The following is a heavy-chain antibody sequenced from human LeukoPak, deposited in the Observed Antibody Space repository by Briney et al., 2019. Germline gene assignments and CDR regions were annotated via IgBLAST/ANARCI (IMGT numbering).Heavy chain of an antibody. D-gene: IGHD6-13*01. CDR1: GFTFSSYA. CDR2: ISYDGSNK. Sequence: GGSLRLSCAASGFTFSSYAMHWVRQAPGKGLEWVAVISYDGSNKYYADSVKGRFTISRDNSKNTLYLQMNSLRAEDTAVYYCARDPIAAAGADVFDIWGQGTMVTVSS. J-gene: IGHJ3*02. V-gene: IGHV3-30*04. CDR3: ARDPIAAAGADVFDI.